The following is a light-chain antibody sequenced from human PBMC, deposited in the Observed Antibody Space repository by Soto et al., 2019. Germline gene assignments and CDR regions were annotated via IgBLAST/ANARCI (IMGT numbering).Light chain of an antibody. CDR2: DAS. J-gene: IGKJ3*01. Sequence: EIVLTQSPAILSLSPGERATFSCRASQSVSRNLDWYQHKPGQTPRLLIYDASNRATGIPVRFSGSGSGTDFTLTISSLEPEDFAVYYWQQRSNGLSFGPGTKVDIK. CDR1: QSVSRN. V-gene: IGKV3-11*01. CDR3: QQRSNGLS.